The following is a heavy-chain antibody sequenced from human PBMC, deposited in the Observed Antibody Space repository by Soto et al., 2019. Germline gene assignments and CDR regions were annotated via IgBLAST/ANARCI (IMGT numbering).Heavy chain of an antibody. CDR2: IKQDGSEK. V-gene: IGHV3-7*01. D-gene: IGHD3-3*01. CDR3: ARVPFTILRSDYYMDV. J-gene: IGHJ6*03. Sequence: GGSLRLSCAASGFTFSSYWMSWVRQAPGKGLEWVANIKQDGSEKYYVDSVKGRFTISRDNAKNSLYLQMNSLRAEDTAVYYCARVPFTILRSDYYMDVWGKGTTVTVSS. CDR1: GFTFSSYW.